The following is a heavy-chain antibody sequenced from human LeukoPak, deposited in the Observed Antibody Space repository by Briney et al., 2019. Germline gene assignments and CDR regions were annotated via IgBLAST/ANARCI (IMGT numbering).Heavy chain of an antibody. CDR2: IYYSGST. D-gene: IGHD3-22*01. CDR1: GGSISSGDYY. V-gene: IGHV4-30-4*01. J-gene: IGHJ3*02. Sequence: SETLSLTCTVSGGSISSGDYYWSWIRQPPGKGLGWIGYIYYSGSTYYNPSLKSRVTISVDTSKNQFSLKLSSVTAADTAVYYCARGLGYDTLTAFDIWGQGTMVTVSS. CDR3: ARGLGYDTLTAFDI.